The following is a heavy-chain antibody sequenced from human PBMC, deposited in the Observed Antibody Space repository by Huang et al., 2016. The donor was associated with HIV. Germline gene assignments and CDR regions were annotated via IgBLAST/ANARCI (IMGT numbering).Heavy chain of an antibody. CDR1: GFTFSSYG. CDR3: AKGGSAAAVLDF. D-gene: IGHD6-13*01. J-gene: IGHJ4*02. CDR2: ISYDGKTK. V-gene: IGHV3-30*18. Sequence: QVQLVESGGGVVQPGRSLRISCAASGFTFSSYGMHWVRQAPGKGIEWGAVISYDGKTKYYADSVKVRFSISRDNSKTTVYLQLNSRRVEDTAVYYCAKGGSAAAVLDFWGQGTLVTVSS.